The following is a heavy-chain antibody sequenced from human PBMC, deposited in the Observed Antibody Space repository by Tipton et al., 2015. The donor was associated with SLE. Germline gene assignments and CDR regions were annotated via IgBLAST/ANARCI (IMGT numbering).Heavy chain of an antibody. CDR1: GFTFSSYA. Sequence: SLRLSCAASGFTFSSYAMHWVRQAPGKGLEWVAVISYDGGNKYYADSVKGRFTISRDNSKNTLYLQMNSLRAEDTAVYYCAKDQYYYGSGSYYDYYYYGMDVWGQGTTVTVSS. CDR3: AKDQYYYGSGSYYDYYYYGMDV. V-gene: IGHV3-30-3*01. J-gene: IGHJ6*02. D-gene: IGHD3-10*01. CDR2: ISYDGGNK.